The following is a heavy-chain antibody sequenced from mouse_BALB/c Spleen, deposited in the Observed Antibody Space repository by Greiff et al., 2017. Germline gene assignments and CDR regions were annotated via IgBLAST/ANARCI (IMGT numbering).Heavy chain of an antibody. D-gene: IGHD1-1*01. CDR3: ARGGYYGSRSSFDD. J-gene: IGHJ2*01. CDR2: IYPGDGDT. V-gene: IGHV1-87*01. Sequence: QVQLQQSGAELARPGASVKLSCKASGYTFTSYWMQWVKQRPGQGLEWIGAIYPGDGDTRYTQKFKGKATLTADKSSSTAYMQLSSLASEDSAVYYCARGGYYGSRSSFDDWGQGTTLTVSS. CDR1: GYTFTSYW.